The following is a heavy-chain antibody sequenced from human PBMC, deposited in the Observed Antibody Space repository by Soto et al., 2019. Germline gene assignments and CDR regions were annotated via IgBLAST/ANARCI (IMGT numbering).Heavy chain of an antibody. D-gene: IGHD3-10*01. Sequence: ASVKVSCKASGYTFTSYGVNWVRQAAGQGLEWMGWMNPNTGNTGYAQKFQGRVTLTRDTSISTAYLELSSLTSEDTAVYYCARADRSGSGTYYFDYRGQGTLVTVS. CDR2: MNPNTGNT. V-gene: IGHV1-8*01. CDR3: ARADRSGSGTYYFDY. CDR1: GYTFTSYG. J-gene: IGHJ4*02.